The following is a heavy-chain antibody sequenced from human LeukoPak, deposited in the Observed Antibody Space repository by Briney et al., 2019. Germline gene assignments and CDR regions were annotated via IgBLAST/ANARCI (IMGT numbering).Heavy chain of an antibody. J-gene: IGHJ4*02. V-gene: IGHV3-21*01. D-gene: IGHD2-15*01. CDR2: ISSSSSYI. CDR3: ARVPRYCSGGSCSGY. Sequence: GGSLTLSCAASGFTFSSYSMNWVRHAPGRGLEWVSSISSSSSYIYYADSVKGRFTISRDNAKNSLYLQMNSLRAEDTAVYYCARVPRYCSGGSCSGYWGEGTLVTVSS. CDR1: GFTFSSYS.